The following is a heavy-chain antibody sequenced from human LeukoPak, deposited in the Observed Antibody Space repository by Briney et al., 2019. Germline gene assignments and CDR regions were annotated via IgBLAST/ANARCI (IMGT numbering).Heavy chain of an antibody. Sequence: SETLSLTCTVSGGSVSSGSYYWSWIRQPPGKGLEWIGYIYYSGSTNYNPSLKSRVTISVDTSKNQFSLKLGSVTAADTAVYYCARSPGILVLVAATRGWYFDLWGRGTLVTVSS. CDR2: IYYSGST. CDR3: ARSPGILVLVAATRGWYFDL. CDR1: GGSVSSGSYY. V-gene: IGHV4-61*01. D-gene: IGHD2-15*01. J-gene: IGHJ2*01.